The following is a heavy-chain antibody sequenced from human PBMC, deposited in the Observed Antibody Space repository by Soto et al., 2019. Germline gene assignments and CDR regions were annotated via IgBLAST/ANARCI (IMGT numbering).Heavy chain of an antibody. D-gene: IGHD3-3*01. V-gene: IGHV4-39*01. CDR3: ARPSIDFWSGYYDAFDI. CDR2: IYYSGST. Sequence: SETLSLTCTVSGGSISSSSYYWGWIRQPPGKGLEWIGSIYYSGSTYYNPSLKSRVTISVDTSKNQFSLKLSSVTAADTAVYYCARPSIDFWSGYYDAFDIWGQGTMVTVSS. CDR1: GGSISSSSYY. J-gene: IGHJ3*02.